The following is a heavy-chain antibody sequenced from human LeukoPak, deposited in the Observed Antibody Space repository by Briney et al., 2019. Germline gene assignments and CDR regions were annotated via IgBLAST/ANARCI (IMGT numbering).Heavy chain of an antibody. V-gene: IGHV4-61*02. CDR1: GGSLSSGSYY. J-gene: IGHJ4*02. CDR2: IYTSGGT. CDR3: ARGQQLEGYYFDY. Sequence: SETLSLTCTVSGGSLSSGSYYWSWIRQPAGKGLEWIGRIYTSGGTNYNPSLKSRVTISVDTSKNQFSLKLSSVTAADTAVYYCARGQQLEGYYFDYWGQGTLVTVSS. D-gene: IGHD6-13*01.